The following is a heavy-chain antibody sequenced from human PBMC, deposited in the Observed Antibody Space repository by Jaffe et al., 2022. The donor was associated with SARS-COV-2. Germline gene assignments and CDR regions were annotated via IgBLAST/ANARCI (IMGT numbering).Heavy chain of an antibody. J-gene: IGHJ6*02. CDR1: GFTFDDYA. D-gene: IGHD4-17*01. CDR2: ISWNSGSI. CDR3: AKDRRLARYGDYMNYYYYGMDV. V-gene: IGHV3-9*01. Sequence: EVQLVESGGGLVQPGRSLRLSCAASGFTFDDYAMHWVRQAPGKGLEWVSGISWNSGSIGYADSVKGRFTISRDNAKNSLYLQMNSLRAEDTALYYCAKDRRLARYGDYMNYYYYGMDVWGQGTTVTVSS.